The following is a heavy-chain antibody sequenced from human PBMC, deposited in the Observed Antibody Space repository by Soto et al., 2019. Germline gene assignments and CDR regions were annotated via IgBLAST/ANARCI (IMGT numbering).Heavy chain of an antibody. CDR3: ARDPSAGIAVACVYYYPYGMDV. Sequence: QVQLQESGPGLVKPSETLSLTCTVSGGSISHFYWSWIRQPAGKGLEWIGRIYSSGSTNYNPSIKSRVTMSVDTSKNQCSLKLSSVTAADTAIYYCARDPSAGIAVACVYYYPYGMDVWCQGTTVAVS. CDR1: GGSISHFY. CDR2: IYSSGST. J-gene: IGHJ6*02. V-gene: IGHV4-4*07. D-gene: IGHD6-19*01.